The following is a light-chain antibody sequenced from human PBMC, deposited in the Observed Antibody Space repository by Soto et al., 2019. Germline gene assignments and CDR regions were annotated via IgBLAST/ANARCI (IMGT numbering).Light chain of an antibody. CDR1: QSVSNNY. Sequence: EIVLTQSPGTLSLSPGERATLSCRASQSVSNNYLAWYQQKPGQAPRLLIYGASNRATGVPDRFSGSGSGTDFTLAISRLEPEDFAVYYCQQYSTSPTFGEGTRLEIK. CDR3: QQYSTSPT. CDR2: GAS. J-gene: IGKJ5*01. V-gene: IGKV3-20*01.